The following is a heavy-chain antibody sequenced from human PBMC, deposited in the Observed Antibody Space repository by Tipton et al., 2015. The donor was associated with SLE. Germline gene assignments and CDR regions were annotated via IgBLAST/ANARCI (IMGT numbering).Heavy chain of an antibody. J-gene: IGHJ1*01. CDR3: ARHGSLRSPLQH. Sequence: TLSLTCTVSGGSISSSSYYWGWIRQPPGKGLEWIGSIYYSGSTYYNPSLRSRVTISVDTSKNQFSLKLSSVTAADTAVYYCARHGSLRSPLQHWGQGTPVTVSS. CDR1: GGSISSSSYY. D-gene: IGHD3-3*01. CDR2: IYYSGST. V-gene: IGHV4-39*01.